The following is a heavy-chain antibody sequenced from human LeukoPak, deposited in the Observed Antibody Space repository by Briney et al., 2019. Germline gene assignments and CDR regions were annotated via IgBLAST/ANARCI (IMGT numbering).Heavy chain of an antibody. CDR2: INAGNGNT. D-gene: IGHD6-19*01. J-gene: IGHJ4*02. CDR3: ARVRYSSGCDDY. V-gene: IGHV1-3*01. Sequence: RASVKVSCKASGYTFTSYAMHWVRQAPGQRLEWMGWINAGNGNTKYSQKFQGRVTITRDTSASTAYMELSSLRSEGTAVYYCARVRYSSGCDDYWGQGTLVTVSS. CDR1: GYTFTSYA.